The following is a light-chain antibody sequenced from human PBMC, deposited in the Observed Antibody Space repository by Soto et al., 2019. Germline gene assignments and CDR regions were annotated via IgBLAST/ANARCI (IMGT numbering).Light chain of an antibody. CDR3: SSYAGGNNFRVV. CDR2: EVS. V-gene: IGLV2-8*01. J-gene: IGLJ2*01. Sequence: QSALTQPPSASGSPGQSVTISCTGTSSDVGGYNYVSWYQQHPGKAPKLMIYEVSKRPSGVPDRFSGSKSGNTASLTVSGLQAEDEADYYCSSYAGGNNFRVVFGGGTKLTVL. CDR1: SSDVGGYNY.